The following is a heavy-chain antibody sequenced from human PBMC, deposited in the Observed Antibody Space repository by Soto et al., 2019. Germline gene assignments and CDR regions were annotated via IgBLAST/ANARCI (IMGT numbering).Heavy chain of an antibody. CDR3: ATAFNYYGSRTYFYDN. Sequence: ASVKVSCKVSGYTLTELSMLWLRQAPGKGLEWMGGFDPENGEVIYAQNFQGRVTMTEDTSTNTAYMELSRLRSEDTAVYYCATAFNYYGSRTYFYDNWGQGTLVTVSS. D-gene: IGHD3-10*01. CDR2: FDPENGEV. V-gene: IGHV1-24*01. CDR1: GYTLTELS. J-gene: IGHJ4*02.